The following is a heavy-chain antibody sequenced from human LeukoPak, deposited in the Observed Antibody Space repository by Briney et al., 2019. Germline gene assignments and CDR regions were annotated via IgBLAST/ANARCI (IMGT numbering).Heavy chain of an antibody. CDR2: ISGSGGST. Sequence: GGSLRLSCAASGFTVSSNYMSWVRQAPGKGLEWVSAISGSGGSTYYADSVKGRFTISRDNSKNTLYLQMNSLRAEDTAVYYCAKEVAVAGPSLGYWGQGTLVTVSS. V-gene: IGHV3-23*01. D-gene: IGHD6-19*01. CDR3: AKEVAVAGPSLGY. CDR1: GFTVSSNY. J-gene: IGHJ4*02.